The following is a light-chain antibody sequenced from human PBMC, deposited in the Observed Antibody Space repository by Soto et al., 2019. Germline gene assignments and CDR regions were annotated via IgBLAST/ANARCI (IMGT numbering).Light chain of an antibody. J-gene: IGLJ1*01. CDR1: STDVGGYNF. V-gene: IGLV2-14*01. CDR2: EVT. CDR3: SSYTCTGTPA. Sequence: QSALTQPASVSGSLGQSITMSCTGTSTDVGGYNFVSWYQQHPDKAPKLLIYEVTNRPSGVSNRFSGSKSGNTASLTISGLQAEDEADYYCSSYTCTGTPAFGTGTKVTVL.